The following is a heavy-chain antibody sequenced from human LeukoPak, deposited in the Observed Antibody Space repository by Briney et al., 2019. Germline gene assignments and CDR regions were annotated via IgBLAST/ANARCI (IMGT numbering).Heavy chain of an antibody. Sequence: KPSETLSLTCTVSGYSISSSYWSWVRQPAGKGLEWIGRFYTSGSANYNPSLKSRVSMSVDTSKTQLSLKLTSVTAADTAVYYCARGGGASPSDYWGQGILVTVSS. CDR1: GYSISSSY. J-gene: IGHJ4*02. CDR3: ARGGGASPSDY. D-gene: IGHD2-2*01. CDR2: FYTSGSA. V-gene: IGHV4-4*07.